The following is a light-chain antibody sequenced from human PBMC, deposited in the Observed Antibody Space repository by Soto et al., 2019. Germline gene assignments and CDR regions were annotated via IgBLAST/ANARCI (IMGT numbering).Light chain of an antibody. V-gene: IGKV3-20*01. CDR2: AAS. Sequence: EIVLTQSPGPLSLSPGERATLSCRASQSISSNDLAWYQHRPGQAPRLLIYAASSRATGIPDRFSGSGSGTDCTLSISRLEPEDVAVYYCQHFGSSSWTFCGGTKVDIK. CDR1: QSISSND. CDR3: QHFGSSSWT. J-gene: IGKJ4*02.